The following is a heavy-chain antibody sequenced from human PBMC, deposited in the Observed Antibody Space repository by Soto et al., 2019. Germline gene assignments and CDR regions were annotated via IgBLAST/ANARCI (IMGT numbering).Heavy chain of an antibody. Sequence: GESLKISCKGSGYSFTSYWISWVRQMPGKGLEWMARIDPSDSYTNYSPSFQGHVTISADKSISTAYLQWSSLKASDTAMYYCARHTPHSTIISYTFDPWGQGTLVTVSS. D-gene: IGHD2-2*01. J-gene: IGHJ5*02. V-gene: IGHV5-10-1*01. CDR2: IDPSDSYT. CDR1: GYSFTSYW. CDR3: ARHTPHSTIISYTFDP.